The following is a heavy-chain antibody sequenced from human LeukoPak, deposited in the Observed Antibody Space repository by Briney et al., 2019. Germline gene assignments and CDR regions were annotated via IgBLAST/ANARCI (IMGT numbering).Heavy chain of an antibody. CDR1: GFIFSTYV. CDR2: ISGSGGST. Sequence: PGGSLRLSCATSGFIFSTYVLSWVRQAPGKGLEWASSISGSGGSTYHADSVKGRFTISRDSSKNTLYLQMNSLRAEDTAIYYCARVIRAAPGKGYFDYWGQGTLVTVSS. D-gene: IGHD6-13*01. CDR3: ARVIRAAPGKGYFDY. V-gene: IGHV3-23*01. J-gene: IGHJ4*02.